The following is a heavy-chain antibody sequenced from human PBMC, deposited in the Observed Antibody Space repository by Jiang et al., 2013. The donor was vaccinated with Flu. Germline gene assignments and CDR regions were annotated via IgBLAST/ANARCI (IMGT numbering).Heavy chain of an antibody. CDR1: GFTFGDYA. CDR3: TRDLYYYDGSGYYSDAFDI. D-gene: IGHD3-22*01. J-gene: IGHJ3*02. Sequence: VQLVESGGGLVQPGRSLRLSCTASGFTFGDYAMSWVRQAPGKGLEWIAFIRSKVYAWTTEYAASVKGRFIISRDDSKSIAYLQMNNLKTEDTAVYYCTRDLYYYDGSGYYSDAFDIWAKGQWSPSL. CDR2: IRSKVYAWTT. V-gene: IGHV3-49*04.